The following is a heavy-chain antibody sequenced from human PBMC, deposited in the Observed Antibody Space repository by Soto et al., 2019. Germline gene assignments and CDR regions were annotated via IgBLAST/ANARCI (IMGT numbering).Heavy chain of an antibody. CDR3: AREGSRTGDDAFDI. CDR2: IKRDGTEK. D-gene: IGHD7-27*01. J-gene: IGHJ3*02. Sequence: LRLSCVASGFTFSDYWMTWVRQTPGNGLEWVAIIKRDGTEKYYVDSVKGRFTISRDNAKNLLLLQMNSLRVEDTAVYYCAREGSRTGDDAFDIRGQGTMVTVSS. CDR1: GFTFSDYW. V-gene: IGHV3-7*01.